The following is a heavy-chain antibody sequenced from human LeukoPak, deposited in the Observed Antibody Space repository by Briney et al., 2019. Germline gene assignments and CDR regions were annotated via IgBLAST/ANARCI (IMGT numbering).Heavy chain of an antibody. CDR3: AKDLFYDILTGYYNPMVGDY. CDR1: GFTFSSYW. J-gene: IGHJ4*02. V-gene: IGHV3-23*01. CDR2: ISGSGGST. Sequence: GGSLRLSCAASGFTFSSYWMHWVRQAPGKGLEWVSAISGSGGSTYYADSVKGRFTISRDNSKNTLYLQMNSLRAEDTAVYYCAKDLFYDILTGYYNPMVGDYWGQGTLVTVSS. D-gene: IGHD3-9*01.